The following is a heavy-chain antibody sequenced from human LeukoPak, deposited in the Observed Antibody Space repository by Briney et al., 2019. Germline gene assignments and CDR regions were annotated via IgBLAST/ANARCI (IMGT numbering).Heavy chain of an antibody. CDR2: ISSSSSYV. CDR3: ARDPKQLGNYYYYYGMDV. CDR1: GFTFSSYS. V-gene: IGHV3-21*01. Sequence: PGGSLRLSCAASGFTFSSYSMNWVRQAPGKGLEWVSSISSSSSYVYYADSVKGRSTISRDNAKNSLYLQMNSLRAEDTAVYYCARDPKQLGNYYYYYGMDVWGQGTTVTVSS. J-gene: IGHJ6*02. D-gene: IGHD6-13*01.